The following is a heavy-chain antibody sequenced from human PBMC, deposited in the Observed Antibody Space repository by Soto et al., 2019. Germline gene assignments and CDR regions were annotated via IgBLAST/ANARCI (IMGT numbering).Heavy chain of an antibody. Sequence: PSETLSLTCNVSGASISTTSYYWAWIRQSPGKGLAWIATVYYSGSTYYNPSLRSRVTISVDTSKNQFSLKLTSVTAADTAVYYCASLRWYRWRNGLDVWGQGTTVTVSS. V-gene: IGHV4-39*01. J-gene: IGHJ6*02. CDR2: VYYSGST. D-gene: IGHD2-8*02. CDR3: ASLRWYRWRNGLDV. CDR1: GASISTTSYY.